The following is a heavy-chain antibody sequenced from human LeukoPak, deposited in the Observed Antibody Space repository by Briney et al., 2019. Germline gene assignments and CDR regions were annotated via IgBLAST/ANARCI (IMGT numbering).Heavy chain of an antibody. CDR3: ARDVRDYDILNY. Sequence: PSETLSLTCAVYGGSFSGYYWRWIRQPPGKGLEWIGEINHSGSTNYNPSLKSRVTLSVATSKNQFSLKLSSVTAADTAVYYCARDVRDYDILNYWGQGTLVTVSS. J-gene: IGHJ4*02. D-gene: IGHD3-9*01. V-gene: IGHV4-34*01. CDR1: GGSFSGYY. CDR2: INHSGST.